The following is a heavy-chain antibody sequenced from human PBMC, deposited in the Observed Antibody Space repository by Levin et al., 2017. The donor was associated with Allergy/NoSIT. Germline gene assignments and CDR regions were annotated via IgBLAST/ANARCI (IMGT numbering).Heavy chain of an antibody. CDR3: ASSAIGAIADLDY. D-gene: IGHD6-13*01. CDR1: GFTFSDYY. V-gene: IGHV3-11*01. Sequence: GESLKISCAASGFTFSDYYMSWIRQAPGKGLEWVSYISSSGSTIYYADSVKGRFTISRDNAKNSLYLQMNSLRAEDTAVYYCASSAIGAIADLDYWGQGTLVTVSS. CDR2: ISSSGSTI. J-gene: IGHJ4*02.